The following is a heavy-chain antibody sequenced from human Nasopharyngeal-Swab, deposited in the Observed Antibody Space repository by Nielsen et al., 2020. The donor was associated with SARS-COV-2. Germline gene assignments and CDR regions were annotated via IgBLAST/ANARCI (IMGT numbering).Heavy chain of an antibody. CDR1: GYTFTSYG. J-gene: IGHJ4*02. D-gene: IGHD5-18*01. CDR3: ARDPPLLESGYSYGFPRFDY. V-gene: IGHV1-18*01. Sequence: ASVKVSCKASGYTFTSYGISRVRQAPGQGLEWMGWISAYNGNTNYAQKLQGRVTMTTDTSTSTAYMELRSLRSDDTAVYYCARDPPLLESGYSYGFPRFDYWGQGTLVTVSS. CDR2: ISAYNGNT.